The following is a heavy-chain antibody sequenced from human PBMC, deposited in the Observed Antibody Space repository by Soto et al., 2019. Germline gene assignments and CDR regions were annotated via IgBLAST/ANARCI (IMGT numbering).Heavy chain of an antibody. Sequence: GGSLRLSCAASGFTFSSYSMNWVRQAPGKGLDWVSSISSSSSSIYYADSVKGRFTISRDNARNSLYLQMNSLRAEDTAVYYCARGAHRSSWFFLDYWGQGALVTVS. CDR1: GFTFSSYS. CDR3: ARGAHRSSWFFLDY. CDR2: ISSSSSSI. V-gene: IGHV3-21*01. D-gene: IGHD6-13*01. J-gene: IGHJ4*02.